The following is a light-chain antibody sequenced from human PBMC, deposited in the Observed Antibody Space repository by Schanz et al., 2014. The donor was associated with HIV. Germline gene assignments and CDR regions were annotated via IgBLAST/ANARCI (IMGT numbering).Light chain of an antibody. CDR3: QHYSSYSHT. CDR1: QSVSSN. V-gene: IGKV3-15*01. CDR2: GAS. J-gene: IGKJ2*01. Sequence: EIVMTQSPATLSVSPGERATLSCRASQSVSSNLAWYQQKPGQAPRLLIYGASTRATGIPARFSGSGSGTEFTLTISSLQPDDFATYYCQHYSSYSHTFGQGTRRHIK.